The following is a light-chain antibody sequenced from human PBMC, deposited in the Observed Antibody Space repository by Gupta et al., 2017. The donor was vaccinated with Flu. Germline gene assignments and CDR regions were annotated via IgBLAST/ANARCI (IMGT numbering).Light chain of an antibody. CDR2: KVS. V-gene: IGKV2-30*02. CDR1: LGLVHSDWNTY. CDR3: MQGAHWPWA. Sequence: DVVMTTSPLSLLVALGQAAVISCRSSLGLVHSDWNTYLHWFQQRPGQSPRRLIYKVSYRDSGVPDRFSGSGSGADFTLKISRVEAEDVGIYYCMQGAHWPWAFGQGTKVEIK. J-gene: IGKJ1*01.